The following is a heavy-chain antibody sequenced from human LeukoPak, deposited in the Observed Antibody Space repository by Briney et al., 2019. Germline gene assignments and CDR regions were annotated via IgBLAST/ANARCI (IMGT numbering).Heavy chain of an antibody. Sequence: PGGSLRLSCAASGFTFSSYSLNTVRQAPGQGPESVSSLSSSSSYIYYAESVKGRFTISRDNAKNSLYLQMNSLRAEDTAVYYCAREYYDFWSDKKGFDPWGQGTLVTVSS. CDR2: LSSSSSYI. CDR3: AREYYDFWSDKKGFDP. CDR1: GFTFSSYS. J-gene: IGHJ5*02. V-gene: IGHV3-21*01. D-gene: IGHD3-3*01.